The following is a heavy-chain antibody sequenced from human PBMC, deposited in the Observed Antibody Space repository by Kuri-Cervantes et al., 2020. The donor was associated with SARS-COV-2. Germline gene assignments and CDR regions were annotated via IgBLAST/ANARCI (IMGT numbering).Heavy chain of an antibody. D-gene: IGHD3-3*01. V-gene: IGHV4-39*07. CDR2: IYYSGST. CDR1: GYSISSSSYY. CDR3: ARVKGDDFWSGRQSDAFDI. J-gene: IGHJ3*02. Sequence: SQTLSLTCAVSGYSISSSSYYWGWIRQPPGKGLEWIGSIYYSGSTYYNPSLKSRVTISVDTSKNQFSLKLSSVTAADTAVYYCARVKGDDFWSGRQSDAFDIWGQGTMVTVSS.